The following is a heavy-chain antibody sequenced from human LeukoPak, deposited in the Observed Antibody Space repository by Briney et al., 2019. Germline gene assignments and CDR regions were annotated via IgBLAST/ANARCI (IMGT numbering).Heavy chain of an antibody. CDR2: ISYDGSNK. V-gene: IGHV3-30*04. CDR1: GFTFSSYA. Sequence: PGRSLRLSCAASGFTFSSYAMHWVRQAPGKWLEWVAVISYDGSNKYYADSVKGRFTISRDNSKNTLYLQMNSLRAEDTAVYYCARDKQYDILTGYFPGDYWGQGTLVTVSS. D-gene: IGHD3-9*01. CDR3: ARDKQYDILTGYFPGDY. J-gene: IGHJ4*02.